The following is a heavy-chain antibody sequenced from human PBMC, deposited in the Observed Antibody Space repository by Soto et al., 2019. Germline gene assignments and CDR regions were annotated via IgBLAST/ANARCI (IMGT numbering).Heavy chain of an antibody. D-gene: IGHD3-9*01. V-gene: IGHV1-69*13. CDR2: IIPIFGTA. Sequence: ASVKVSCKASGGTFSSYAISWVRQAPGQGLEWMGGIIPIFGTANYAQKFQGRVTITADESTSTAYMELSSLRSEDTAVYYCARVVRYFDWCRPDAFDIWGQGTMVTVSS. J-gene: IGHJ3*02. CDR1: GGTFSSYA. CDR3: ARVVRYFDWCRPDAFDI.